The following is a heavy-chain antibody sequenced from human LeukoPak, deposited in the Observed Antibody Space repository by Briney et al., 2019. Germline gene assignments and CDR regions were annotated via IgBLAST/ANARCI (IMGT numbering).Heavy chain of an antibody. D-gene: IGHD5-12*01. J-gene: IGHJ3*02. CDR1: GFTFSSYA. CDR2: ISGGGGST. CDR3: AKPSGYDWYDAFDI. Sequence: QTGGSLRLSCAASGFTFSSYAMSWVRQAPGKGLEWVSAISGGGGSTYYADSVKGRFTISRDNFKNTLYLQMNSLRAEDTAVYYCAKPSGYDWYDAFDIWGQGTMVTVSS. V-gene: IGHV3-23*01.